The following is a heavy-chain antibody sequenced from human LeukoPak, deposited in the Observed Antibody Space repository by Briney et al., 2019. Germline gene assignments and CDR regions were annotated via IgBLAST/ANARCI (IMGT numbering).Heavy chain of an antibody. D-gene: IGHD2-2*01. CDR2: MNPDSSNT. CDR1: GYSFTSYD. J-gene: IGHJ4*02. Sequence: ASVKVSCKASGYSFTSYDINWVRQATGQGLEWMGWMNPDSSNTGYGQKFQGRVTMTRNTSTSTAYMELSGLTSEDTAVYYCARCGIVIVPAAISDWGQGTLVTVSS. CDR3: ARCGIVIVPAAISD. V-gene: IGHV1-8*01.